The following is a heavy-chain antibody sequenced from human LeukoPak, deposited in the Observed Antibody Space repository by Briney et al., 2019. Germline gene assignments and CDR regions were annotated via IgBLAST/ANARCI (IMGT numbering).Heavy chain of an antibody. CDR2: IYTTGST. CDR1: GGSISSYY. V-gene: IGHV4-4*07. J-gene: IGHJ6*03. D-gene: IGHD6-13*01. CDR3: ARGRVSPSTWYSTYYYYFYMDL. Sequence: SETLSLTCTVSGGSISSYYWSWIRQPAGKGLEWIGRIYTTGSTNFNPSLNGRVSISRDTTKNLFSLRLRSVTAADTAVYFCARGRVSPSTWYSTYYYYFYMDLWGKGTTVTVSS.